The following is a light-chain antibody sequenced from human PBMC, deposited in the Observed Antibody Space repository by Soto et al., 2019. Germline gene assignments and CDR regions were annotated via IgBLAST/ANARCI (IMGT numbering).Light chain of an antibody. CDR3: ALFMGNGISV. CDR1: SGSVSTANN. V-gene: IGLV8-61*01. J-gene: IGLJ1*01. Sequence: QAVVTQESSFSVSPGGTGTLTCGLISGSVSTANNPNWYQQTPGQPPRTLIYSTSTRSSGVPDRFSGSILGNKAALTITGAQADDESDYYCALFMGNGISVFGTGTKLTVL. CDR2: STS.